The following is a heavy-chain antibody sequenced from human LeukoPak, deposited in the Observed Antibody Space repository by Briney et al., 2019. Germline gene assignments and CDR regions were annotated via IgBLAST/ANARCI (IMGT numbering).Heavy chain of an antibody. D-gene: IGHD1-26*01. V-gene: IGHV3-33*06. J-gene: IGHJ4*02. CDR2: IYYDGSKE. CDR3: AKDHSGSLLDY. CDR1: GFSFSSYG. Sequence: GGSLRLSCAASGFSFSSYGMHWVRQAPGKGLEWLAVIYYDGSKEYYADSVKGRFTISRDNSKNKVYLQMNSLRADDTALYYCAKDHSGSLLDYWGQGTLVTVSS.